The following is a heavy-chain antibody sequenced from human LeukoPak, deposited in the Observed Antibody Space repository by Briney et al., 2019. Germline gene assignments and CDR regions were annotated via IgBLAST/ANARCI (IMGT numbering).Heavy chain of an antibody. CDR2: IKPDGNDK. D-gene: IGHD5-18*01. CDR3: SKSMLSGYSYGYRMNAFDI. V-gene: IGHV3-7*01. J-gene: IGHJ3*02. CDR1: GFTFSIHW. Sequence: GGSLRLSCVASGFTFSIHWMTWVRQAPGKGLEWVATIKPDGNDKLFVDSVKGRFTISRDNSKNTLYLQMNSLRAEDTAVYYCSKSMLSGYSYGYRMNAFDIWGQGTMVTVSS.